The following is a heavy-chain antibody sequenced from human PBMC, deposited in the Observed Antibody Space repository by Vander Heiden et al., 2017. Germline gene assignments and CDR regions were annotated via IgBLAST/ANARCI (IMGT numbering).Heavy chain of an antibody. CDR3: ARDRAHYDFWSGYYVVFDY. CDR2: IYYDGSNK. J-gene: IGHJ4*02. Sequence: QVQLVESGGGVVQPGRSLSLSCAASGFTFNRYGMDWVRQAPGKGLEWVALIYYDGSNKYYADSVKGRFTISRDNSKNTLYLQMNSLRADDTAVYYCARDRAHYDFWSGYYVVFDYWGQGTLVTVSS. D-gene: IGHD3-3*01. CDR1: GFTFNRYG. V-gene: IGHV3-33*01.